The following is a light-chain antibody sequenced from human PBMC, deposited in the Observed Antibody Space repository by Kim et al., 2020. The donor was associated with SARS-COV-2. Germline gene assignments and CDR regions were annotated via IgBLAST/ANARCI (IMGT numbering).Light chain of an antibody. CDR1: SSEGRTYND. Sequence: SPGQSVNISCSRVSSEGRTYNDVSWYQQDPGKVPKVMIYDVDKRPSVVPDRFSGSKSGNTASLTISGLQPEDEADYYCSSYAGGWVFGGGTQLNVL. CDR3: SSYAGGWV. J-gene: IGLJ3*02. CDR2: DVD. V-gene: IGLV2-11*02.